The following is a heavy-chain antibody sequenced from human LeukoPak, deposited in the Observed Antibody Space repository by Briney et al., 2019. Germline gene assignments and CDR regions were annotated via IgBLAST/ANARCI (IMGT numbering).Heavy chain of an antibody. CDR3: AKESVWFGESNPFDY. Sequence: GGSLRLSCVASGFTFSSYGMHWVRQAPGKGLEWVAFIRFDGSNKYYADSVKGRFTISRDNSKNTVYLQMSSLRAEDTAVYYCAKESVWFGESNPFDYWGQGTLVTVSS. CDR1: GFTFSSYG. CDR2: IRFDGSNK. V-gene: IGHV3-30*02. J-gene: IGHJ4*02. D-gene: IGHD3-10*01.